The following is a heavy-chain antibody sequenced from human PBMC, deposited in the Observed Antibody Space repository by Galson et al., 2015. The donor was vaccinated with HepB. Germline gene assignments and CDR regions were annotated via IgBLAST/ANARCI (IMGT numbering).Heavy chain of an antibody. D-gene: IGHD1-26*01. CDR1: GGSISSSSYY. V-gene: IGHV4-39*01. CDR2: IYYSGST. Sequence: LTCTVPGGSISSSSYYWGWIRQPPGKGLAWIGSIYYSGSTYYNPSLKSRVTISVDTSKNQFSLKLSSVTAADTAVYYCARYLVGANVFDYWGQGTLVTVSS. CDR3: ARYLVGANVFDY. J-gene: IGHJ4*02.